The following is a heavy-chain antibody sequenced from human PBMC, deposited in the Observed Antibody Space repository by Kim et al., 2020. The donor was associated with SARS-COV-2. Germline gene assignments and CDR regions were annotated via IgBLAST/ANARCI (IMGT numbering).Heavy chain of an antibody. Sequence: GGSLRLSCVASGFTFSSSWMSWVRQAPGKGLEWVANIKTDGSAQYYVDSVKGRFTISRDNAKNSLYLQMNSLRAEDTAVYYCVRDDPGYGGYRYWAHGTLVTVSA. D-gene: IGHD5-12*01. J-gene: IGHJ4*01. CDR1: GFTFSSSW. CDR3: VRDDPGYGGYRY. CDR2: IKTDGSAQ. V-gene: IGHV3-7*01.